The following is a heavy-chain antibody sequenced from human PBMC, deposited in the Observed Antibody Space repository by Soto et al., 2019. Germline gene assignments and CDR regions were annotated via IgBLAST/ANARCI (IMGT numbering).Heavy chain of an antibody. V-gene: IGHV3-30-3*01. CDR1: GFSFSSHA. CDR3: ASLYPVNY. D-gene: IGHD2-2*02. J-gene: IGHJ4*02. Sequence: PVGSLRLSCAASGFSFSSHAMHWVRQAPGKGLEWVAVISYDGSNKYYADSVKGRFTISRDNSKNTLYLQMNSLRAEDTAVYYCASLYPVNYWGQGTLVTVSS. CDR2: ISYDGSNK.